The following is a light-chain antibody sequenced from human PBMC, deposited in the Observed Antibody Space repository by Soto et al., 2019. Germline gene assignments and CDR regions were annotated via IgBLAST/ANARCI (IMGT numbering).Light chain of an antibody. CDR3: QQYNLYPWT. CDR1: QSVSSY. J-gene: IGKJ1*01. V-gene: IGKV3-11*01. Sequence: EIVLKQSPATLSLSPGNRATLSCRASQSVSSYLAWYQQKPGQPPRLLIYDASKRATGIPARFSGSGSGTDFTLTISSLEPEDFAVYYCQQYNLYPWTFGQGTKVDIK. CDR2: DAS.